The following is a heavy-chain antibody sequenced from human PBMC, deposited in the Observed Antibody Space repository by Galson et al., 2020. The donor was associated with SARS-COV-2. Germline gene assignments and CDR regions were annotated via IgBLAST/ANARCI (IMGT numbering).Heavy chain of an antibody. CDR1: GFSLSTSGVG. CDR2: IYWDDDK. CDR3: AHKVSSGWYGDWFDP. V-gene: IGHV2-5*02. Sequence: SGPTLVKPTQTLTLTCTFSGFSLSTSGVGVGWIRQPPGKALEWLALIYWDDDKRYSPSLKSRLTITKDTSKNQVVLTMTNMDPVDTATYYCAHKVSSGWYGDWFDPVGQGTLVTVSS. J-gene: IGHJ5*02. D-gene: IGHD6-19*01.